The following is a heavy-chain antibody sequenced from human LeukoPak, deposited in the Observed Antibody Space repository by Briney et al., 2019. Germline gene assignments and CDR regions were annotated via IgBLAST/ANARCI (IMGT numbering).Heavy chain of an antibody. CDR2: INPSGGDT. V-gene: IGHV1-46*01. J-gene: IGHJ4*02. Sequence: GASVKVSCRASGYSFTIYYMHWVRQAPGQGLEWMGIINPSGGDTTYAQKFQGRVTMTRDMSTSTIYMELSSLRSEDTAVYYCARGKSDLGYWGQGTLVTVSS. CDR1: GYSFTIYY. CDR3: ARGKSDLGY.